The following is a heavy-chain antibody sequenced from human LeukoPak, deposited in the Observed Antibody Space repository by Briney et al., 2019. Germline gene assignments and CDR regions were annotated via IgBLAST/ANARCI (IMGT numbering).Heavy chain of an antibody. CDR1: GYSISSGYY. Sequence: SETLSLTCAVSGYSISSGYYWGWIRQPPGKGLEWIGSIYHSGSTNYNPSLKSRVTISVDTSKNQFSLKLSSVTAADTAVYYCASSSAAADTYTVWGQGTMVTVSS. V-gene: IGHV4-38-2*01. CDR2: IYHSGST. J-gene: IGHJ3*01. D-gene: IGHD6-13*01. CDR3: ASSSAAADTYTV.